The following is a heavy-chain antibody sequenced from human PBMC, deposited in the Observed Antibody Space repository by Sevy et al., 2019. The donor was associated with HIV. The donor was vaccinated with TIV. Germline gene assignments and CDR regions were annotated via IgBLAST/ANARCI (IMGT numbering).Heavy chain of an antibody. Sequence: GGSLRLSCAASGFTFSSYAMSWVRQAPGKGLEWVSAISGSGGSTYYADSVKGRFTISRDNSKNTLYLQINSLRAEDTAVYSCAKGHYRSSSSWRGGPYFDYWGQGTLVTVSS. D-gene: IGHD6-13*01. J-gene: IGHJ4*02. CDR3: AKGHYRSSSSWRGGPYFDY. V-gene: IGHV3-23*01. CDR1: GFTFSSYA. CDR2: ISGSGGST.